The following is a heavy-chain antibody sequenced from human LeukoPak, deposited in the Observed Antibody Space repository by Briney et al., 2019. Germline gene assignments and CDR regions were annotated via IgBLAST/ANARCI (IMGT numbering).Heavy chain of an antibody. V-gene: IGHV1-24*01. CDR3: ASLLRFLEWIQSYDY. CDR1: GYTLTELS. D-gene: IGHD3-3*01. J-gene: IGHJ4*02. Sequence: GASVKVSCKVSGYTLTELSMHWVRQAPGKGLEWMGGFDPEDGETIYAQKFQGRVTMTEDTSTDTAYMELSSLRSEDTAVYYCASLLRFLEWIQSYDYWGQGTLVTVSS. CDR2: FDPEDGET.